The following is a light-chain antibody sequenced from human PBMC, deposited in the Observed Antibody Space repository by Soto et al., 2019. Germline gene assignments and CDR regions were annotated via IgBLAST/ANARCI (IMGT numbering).Light chain of an antibody. CDR3: SSYAGNNNLV. Sequence: QSALSQPPSASGSPGQSVTISCTGTGSDIGASTYVSWYQQHPGRAPNLIVYEVTKRPSGVPDRFSGSKSGNTASLTVSGLQADDEADYYCSSYAGNNNLVFGGGTKLTVL. J-gene: IGLJ2*01. V-gene: IGLV2-8*01. CDR1: GSDIGASTY. CDR2: EVT.